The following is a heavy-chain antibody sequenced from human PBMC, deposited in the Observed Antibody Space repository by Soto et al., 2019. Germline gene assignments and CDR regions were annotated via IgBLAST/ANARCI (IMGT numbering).Heavy chain of an antibody. Sequence: ASETLSLTCTVSGGSISSSSYYWGWIRQPPGKGLEWIGSIYYSGSTYYNPSLKSRVTISVDTSKNQFSLKLSSVTAADTAVYYCASRTRDIDYWGQGTLVTVSS. CDR1: GGSISSSSYY. CDR3: ASRTRDIDY. CDR2: IYYSGST. V-gene: IGHV4-39*01. J-gene: IGHJ4*02.